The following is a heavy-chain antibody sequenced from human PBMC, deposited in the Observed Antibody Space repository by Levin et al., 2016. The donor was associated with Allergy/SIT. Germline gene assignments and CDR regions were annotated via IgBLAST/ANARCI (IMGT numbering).Heavy chain of an antibody. V-gene: IGHV3-23*01. Sequence: VRQAPGKGLEWVSAISSRGTGTYYADSVKGRFTISRDNSKNTLFLQMNSLRAEDTAVYHCGKAIAEGSTVYDYWGQGTVVTVSS. CDR3: GKAIAEGSTVYDY. CDR2: ISSRGTGT. D-gene: IGHD6-13*01. J-gene: IGHJ4*02.